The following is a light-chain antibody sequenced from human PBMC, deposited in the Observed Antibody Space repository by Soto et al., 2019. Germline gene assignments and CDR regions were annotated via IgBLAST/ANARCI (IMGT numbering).Light chain of an antibody. CDR2: DDS. V-gene: IGLV3-21*02. CDR3: QVWDSSSGV. J-gene: IGLJ3*02. CDR1: NIGSKS. Sequence: SYELTQPPSVSVAPGPTARITCGGNNIGSKSVHWYQQKPGQAPVLVVYDDSDRPSGIPEGFSGSNSGNTATLTISRVEAGDEADYYCQVWDSSSGVFGGGTKVTVL.